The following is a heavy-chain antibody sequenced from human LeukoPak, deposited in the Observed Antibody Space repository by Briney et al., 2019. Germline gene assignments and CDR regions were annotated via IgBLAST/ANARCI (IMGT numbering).Heavy chain of an antibody. V-gene: IGHV1-24*01. CDR3: ATALASQPDSSGYYYLPDY. D-gene: IGHD3-22*01. CDR2: FDPEDGET. CDR1: GYTLTELS. Sequence: GSVKVSCKVSGYTLTELSMHWVRQAPGKGLEWMRGFDPEDGETIYAQKFQGRVTMTEDTSTDTAYMELSSLRSEDTAVYYCATALASQPDSSGYYYLPDYWGQGTLVTVSP. J-gene: IGHJ4*02.